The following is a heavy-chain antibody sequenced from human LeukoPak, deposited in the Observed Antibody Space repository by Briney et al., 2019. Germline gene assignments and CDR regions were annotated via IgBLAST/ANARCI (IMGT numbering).Heavy chain of an antibody. J-gene: IGHJ4*02. CDR2: IIPIFGTA. Sequence: SVKVSCKASGGTFSSYAISWVRQAPGRGLEWMGRIIPIFGTANYAQKFQGRVTITTDESTSTAYMELSSLRSEDTAVYYCARDLDTALEFDYWGQGTLVTVSS. CDR1: GGTFSSYA. D-gene: IGHD5-18*01. CDR3: ARDLDTALEFDY. V-gene: IGHV1-69*05.